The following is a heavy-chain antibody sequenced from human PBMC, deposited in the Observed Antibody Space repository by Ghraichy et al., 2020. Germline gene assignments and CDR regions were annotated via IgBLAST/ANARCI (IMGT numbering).Heavy chain of an antibody. Sequence: SETLSLNCPVSGGSFSCYYWSWIRQPTGKGLEWIGRIYTSGSTNYNPSLKSRVTMSINTSKSQFSLELNSVSAADTAVYYCARERPQSEDVSLYPRLDYWGQGTLVTV. J-gene: IGHJ4*02. V-gene: IGHV4-4*07. CDR3: ARERPQSEDVSLYPRLDY. D-gene: IGHD1-1*01. CDR2: IYTSGST. CDR1: GGSFSCYY.